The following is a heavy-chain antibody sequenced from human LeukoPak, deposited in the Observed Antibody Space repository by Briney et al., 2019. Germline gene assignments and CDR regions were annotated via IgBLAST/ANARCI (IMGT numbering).Heavy chain of an antibody. Sequence: SETLFLTCTVSGGSMSSGGYYWSWIRQHPGKGLEWIGYIYYSGSTYYNPSLKSRVTISVDTSKNQFSLKLSSVTAADTAVYYCARGNFEAPVYYYMDVWGKGTTVTVSS. D-gene: IGHD1-7*01. CDR3: ARGNFEAPVYYYMDV. CDR1: GGSMSSGGYY. J-gene: IGHJ6*03. V-gene: IGHV4-31*03. CDR2: IYYSGST.